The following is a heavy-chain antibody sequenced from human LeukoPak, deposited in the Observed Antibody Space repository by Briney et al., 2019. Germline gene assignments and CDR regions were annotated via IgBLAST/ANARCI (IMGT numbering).Heavy chain of an antibody. D-gene: IGHD2-21*02. CDR2: ISSSSSYT. CDR3: ARGGADCVIAY. Sequence: PGGSLRLSCAASGFTFSTSAMSWIRQVPGKGLEWVSFISSSSSYTNYADSVKGRFTISRDNTKNSLYLQMNNLRAEDTAVYYCARGGADCVIAYWGQGTLVTVSS. V-gene: IGHV3-11*06. J-gene: IGHJ4*02. CDR1: GFTFSTSA.